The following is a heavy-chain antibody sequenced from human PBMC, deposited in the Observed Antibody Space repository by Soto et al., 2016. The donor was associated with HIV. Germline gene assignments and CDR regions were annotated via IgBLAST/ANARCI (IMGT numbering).Heavy chain of an antibody. J-gene: IGHJ4*02. Sequence: EVQLVESGGGLVKPGGSLRLSCAASGFTFSNYSMDWVRQAPGKGLEWVSFISSSSSHVYYADSVKGRFTISRDNAKNSLYLQMNSLRAEDTAVYYCARVPAAIDYVGQGTLVTVS. CDR3: ARVPAAIDY. CDR1: GFTFSNYS. D-gene: IGHD5-18*01. CDR2: ISSSSSHV. V-gene: IGHV3-21*01.